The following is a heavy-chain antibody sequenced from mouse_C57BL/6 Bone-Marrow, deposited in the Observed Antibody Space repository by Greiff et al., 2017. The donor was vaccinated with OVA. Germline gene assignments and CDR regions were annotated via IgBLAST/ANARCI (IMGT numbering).Heavy chain of an antibody. D-gene: IGHD1-1*01. CDR2: IDPSDSET. V-gene: IGHV1-52*01. Sequence: QVQLKQPGAELVRPGSSVKLSCKASGYTFTSYWMHWVKQRPIQGLEWIGNIDPSDSETHYNQKFKDKATLTVDKSSSTAYMQLSSLTSEDSAVYYCARHYYGSSLLGNYWGQGTTLTVSS. J-gene: IGHJ2*01. CDR3: ARHYYGSSLLGNY. CDR1: GYTFTSYW.